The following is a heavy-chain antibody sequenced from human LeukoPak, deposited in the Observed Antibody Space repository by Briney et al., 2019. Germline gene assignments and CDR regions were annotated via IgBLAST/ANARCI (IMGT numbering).Heavy chain of an antibody. D-gene: IGHD4/OR15-4a*01. V-gene: IGHV3-23*01. CDR2: ISGSGDST. J-gene: IGHJ4*02. CDR1: GFTLRSYV. Sequence: GGSLRLSCVASGFTLRSYVMNWVRQTPGKGLEWVSSISGSGDSTFYADSVKGRFSISRDNSKNTLYLQMNSLRAEDTAVYSCARRTNYLAFDYWGQGTLVTVSS. CDR3: ARRTNYLAFDY.